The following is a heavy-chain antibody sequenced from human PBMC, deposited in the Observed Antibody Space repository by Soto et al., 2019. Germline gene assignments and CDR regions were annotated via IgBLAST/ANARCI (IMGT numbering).Heavy chain of an antibody. V-gene: IGHV4-59*01. Sequence: SETLSLTCTVSGGSISSYYWSWIRQPPGKGLEYIGYIYYSGSTNYNPSLMSRVTISVDTSKNQFSLKLSSVTAADTAVYYCARATHRTPNWLDPWGQGTLVTVSS. CDR3: ARATHRTPNWLDP. CDR1: GGSISSYY. J-gene: IGHJ5*02. CDR2: IYYSGST.